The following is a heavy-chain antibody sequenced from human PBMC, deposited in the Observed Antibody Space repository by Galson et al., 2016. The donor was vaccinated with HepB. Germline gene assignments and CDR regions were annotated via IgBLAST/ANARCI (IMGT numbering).Heavy chain of an antibody. CDR1: GFTFVDYA. J-gene: IGHJ4*02. D-gene: IGHD2/OR15-2a*01. Sequence: SLRLSCAASGFTFVDYAMHWVRQAPGKGLEWVSGINWDSTGIDYADSVKGRFTISRDNAKHSLYLQMNSLRTEDTALYYCAKDITTEASGLNYWGQGTLVTVSS. CDR2: INWDSTGI. V-gene: IGHV3-9*01. CDR3: AKDITTEASGLNY.